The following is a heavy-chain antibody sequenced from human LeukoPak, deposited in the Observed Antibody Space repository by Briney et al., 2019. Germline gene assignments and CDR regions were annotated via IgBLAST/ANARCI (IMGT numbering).Heavy chain of an antibody. D-gene: IGHD1-26*01. CDR1: GFTFSSYA. Sequence: GGSLRLPCAASGFTFSSYAMSWVRQAPGKGLEWVSAISGSGGSTYYADSVKGRFTISRDNSKNTLYLQMNSLRAEDTAVYYCAGRIGWELHFWGQGTLVTVSS. V-gene: IGHV3-23*01. CDR3: AGRIGWELHF. CDR2: ISGSGGST. J-gene: IGHJ4*02.